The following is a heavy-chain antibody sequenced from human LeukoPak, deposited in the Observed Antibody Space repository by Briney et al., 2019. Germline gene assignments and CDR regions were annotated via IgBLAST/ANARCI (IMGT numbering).Heavy chain of an antibody. CDR3: ARDDYGDYWYFDL. D-gene: IGHD4-17*01. J-gene: IGHJ2*01. V-gene: IGHV1-2*02. CDR2: INPNSGGT. Sequence: ASVKVSCKACGYTFTGYYMHWVRRAPGQGLEWMGWINPNSGGTNYAQKFQGRVTMTRDTSISTAYMELSRLRSDDTAVYYCARDDYGDYWYFDLWGRGTLVTVSS. CDR1: GYTFTGYY.